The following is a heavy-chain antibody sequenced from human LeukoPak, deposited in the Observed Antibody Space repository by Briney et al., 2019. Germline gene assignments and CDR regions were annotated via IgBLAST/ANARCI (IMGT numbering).Heavy chain of an antibody. CDR2: ISGSGGST. CDR1: GFTFSSYA. Sequence: GGSLRLSCAASGFTFSSYAMNWVRQAPGKGLEWVSAISGSGGSTYYADSVKGRFTISRDNSKNILYLQMNSLRAEDTALYYCAKSYSGSYDNYSDYWGQGTLVIVSS. D-gene: IGHD1-26*01. CDR3: AKSYSGSYDNYSDY. V-gene: IGHV3-23*01. J-gene: IGHJ4*02.